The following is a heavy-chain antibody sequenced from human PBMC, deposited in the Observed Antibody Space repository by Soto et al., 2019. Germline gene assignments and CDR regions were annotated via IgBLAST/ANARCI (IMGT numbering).Heavy chain of an antibody. CDR3: ARDPVGASHF. CDR2: IYYLGRT. V-gene: IGHV4-59*01. Sequence: SETLSLTCTVDSISTYDWNWIRQTPGKGLEWIGYIYYLGRTNYNRSLKSRVTISIDMSKNQFSLRLNSVTAADTAVYYCARDPVGASHF. J-gene: IGHJ2*01. D-gene: IGHD1-26*01. CDR1: SISTYD.